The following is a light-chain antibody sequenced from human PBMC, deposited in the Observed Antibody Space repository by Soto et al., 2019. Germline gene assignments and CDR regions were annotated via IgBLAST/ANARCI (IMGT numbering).Light chain of an antibody. J-gene: IGLJ2*01. V-gene: IGLV2-14*01. CDR3: SSFTSSSTVV. CDR2: EVS. CDR1: NSDIGSYTS. Sequence: QSALTQHASVSGSPGQSITISCVGTNSDIGSYTSVSWFQHHPGTAPKLMISEVSNRPSGVSSRFSGSKSGHTASLTISGLQAEDEATYYCSSFTSSSTVVFGGGTKLTVL.